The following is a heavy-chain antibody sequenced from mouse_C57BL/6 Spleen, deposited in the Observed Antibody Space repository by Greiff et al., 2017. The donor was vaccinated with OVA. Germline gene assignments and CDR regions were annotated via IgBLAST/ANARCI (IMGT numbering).Heavy chain of an antibody. V-gene: IGHV1-61*01. D-gene: IGHD3-2*02. J-gene: IGHJ3*01. CDR1: GYTFTSYW. Sequence: QVQLQQPGAELVRPGSSVKLSCKASGYTFTSYWMDWVKQRPGQGLEWIGNIYPSDSETHYNQKFKDKATLTVDKSSSTAYMQLSSLTSEDSAVYYCARTAQASFAYWGQGTLVTVSA. CDR3: ARTAQASFAY. CDR2: IYPSDSET.